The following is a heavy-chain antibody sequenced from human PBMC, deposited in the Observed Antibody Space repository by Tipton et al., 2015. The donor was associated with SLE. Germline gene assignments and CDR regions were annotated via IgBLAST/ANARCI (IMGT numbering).Heavy chain of an antibody. D-gene: IGHD4-11*01. CDR3: ARGPTGDVKTMSQYNWFDP. CDR2: TRNKANSYST. Sequence: GSLRLSCATSGFTFDGYGMSWVRQVSGKGLEWVGRTRNKANSYSTIYAASVRGRFTISRDDSKNSVYLQMNSLQTEDTAVYYCARGPTGDVKTMSQYNWFDPWGQGTLVTVSS. J-gene: IGHJ5*02. V-gene: IGHV3-72*01. CDR1: GFTFDGYG.